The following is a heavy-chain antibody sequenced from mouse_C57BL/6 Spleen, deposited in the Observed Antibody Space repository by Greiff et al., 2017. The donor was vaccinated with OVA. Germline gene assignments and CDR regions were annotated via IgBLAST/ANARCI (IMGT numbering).Heavy chain of an antibody. V-gene: IGHV5-17*01. CDR2: ISSGSSTI. CDR1: GFTFSDYG. CDR3: AREGRTGWCAY. Sequence: EVQVVESGGGLVKPGGSLKLSCAASGFTFSDYGMHWVRQAPEKGLEWVAYISSGSSTIYYADTVKGRFTISRDNAKNTLFLQMTSLRSDDTAMYYCAREGRTGWCAYGGQGTLVTVSA. J-gene: IGHJ3*01.